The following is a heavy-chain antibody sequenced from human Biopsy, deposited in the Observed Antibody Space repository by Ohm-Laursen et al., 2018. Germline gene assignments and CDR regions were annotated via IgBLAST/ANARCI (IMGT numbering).Heavy chain of an antibody. V-gene: IGHV4-59*07. D-gene: IGHD3-3*01. CDR1: GESMGTYY. CDR2: IYYSGRT. CDR3: ARVRGGFLEWFDY. Sequence: SDTLSLTCTVSGESMGTYYWTWIRQPPGKGLEWIASIYYSGRTNKNPSLKSRVTISVDTSKRQFYLELSSVTAADTAIYYCARVRGGFLEWFDYWGQGTLITVSS. J-gene: IGHJ5*01.